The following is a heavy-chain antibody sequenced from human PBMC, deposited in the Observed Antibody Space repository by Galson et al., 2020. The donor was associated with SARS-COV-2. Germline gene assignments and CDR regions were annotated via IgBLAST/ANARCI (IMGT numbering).Heavy chain of an antibody. V-gene: IGHV3-30*03. CDR3: ARGFGGPEDY. Sequence: PGKGLEWVAVISYDISSKSYADSVRGRFTISRDNSENTVYLQMNSLRPEDTAVYYCARGFGGPEDYWGQGTLVTVSS. D-gene: IGHD3-10*01. J-gene: IGHJ4*02. CDR2: ISYDISSK.